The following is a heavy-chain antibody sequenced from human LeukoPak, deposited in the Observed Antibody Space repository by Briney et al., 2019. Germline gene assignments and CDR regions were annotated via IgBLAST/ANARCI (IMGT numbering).Heavy chain of an antibody. Sequence: PSETLSLTCTVSGGSISSYYWSWIRQPPGKVLEWIGYIYYSGSTNYNPSLKSRVTISVDTSKNQFSLKLSSVTAADTAVYYCARYDPFDTAMTYWGQGTLVTVSS. J-gene: IGHJ4*02. CDR1: GGSISSYY. CDR2: IYYSGST. CDR3: ARYDPFDTAMTY. V-gene: IGHV4-59*01. D-gene: IGHD5-18*01.